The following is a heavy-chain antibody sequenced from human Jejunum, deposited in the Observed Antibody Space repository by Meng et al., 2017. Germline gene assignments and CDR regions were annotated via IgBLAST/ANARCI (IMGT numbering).Heavy chain of an antibody. Sequence: QVQLQESGPGLVKPSQTLSLTCEVAGGSITTNHWWSWVRQPPGKGLEWIGEIYFTGTTNYNPSLKSRVTMSVDQSKNQVSLKLTSVSAADTAVYFCARGINFYDAAAYSFENYFDHWSQGALVTVSS. D-gene: IGHD2/OR15-2a*01. CDR3: ARGINFYDAAAYSFENYFDH. CDR1: GGSITTNHW. V-gene: IGHV4-4*02. CDR2: IYFTGTT. J-gene: IGHJ4*02.